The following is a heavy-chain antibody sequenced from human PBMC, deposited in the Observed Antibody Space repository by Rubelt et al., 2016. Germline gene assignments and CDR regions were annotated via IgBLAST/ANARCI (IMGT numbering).Heavy chain of an antibody. D-gene: IGHD6-13*01. CDR1: GGSFSGYY. Sequence: QVQLQQWGAGLLKPSETLSLTCAVYGGSFSGYYWSWIRQPPGKGLEWIGEINHSGSTNSNPSLESRVTISVDTSKNQFSLKLSSGTAADTAVYYCARGRRGSSSWLGRDYYGMDVWGQGTTVTVSS. J-gene: IGHJ6*02. CDR2: INHSGST. V-gene: IGHV4-34*01. CDR3: ARGRRGSSSWLGRDYYGMDV.